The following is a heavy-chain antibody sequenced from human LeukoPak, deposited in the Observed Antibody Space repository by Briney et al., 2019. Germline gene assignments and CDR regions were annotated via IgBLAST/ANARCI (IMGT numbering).Heavy chain of an antibody. V-gene: IGHV5-51*01. D-gene: IGHD3-16*01. J-gene: IGHJ4*02. CDR2: IYPGDSDT. CDR3: ARHTDMRIPDY. CDR1: GYTFTSYW. Sequence: GESLKISCKVSGYTFTSYWIGWVRQMPGKGLEWMGIIYPGDSDTRYSPSFQGQVTISADKSISTAYLQWSSPKASDTAMYYCARHTDMRIPDYWGQGTQVTVSS.